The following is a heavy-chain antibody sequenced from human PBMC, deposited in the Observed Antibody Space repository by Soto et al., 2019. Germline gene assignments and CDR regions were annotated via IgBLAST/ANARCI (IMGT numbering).Heavy chain of an antibody. CDR2: VYSSGGT. J-gene: IGHJ5*02. CDR3: SRGPRFSDWFDP. Sequence: QVHLQQSGPGLVNPSETLSLTCTVSGGSMSSYYWTWIRQPAAKGLEWIGRVYSSGGTHYNPSLKSRVTISLDTSKNQFSLRLISVTDADTAVYYCSRGPRFSDWFDPWGQGTLVTVSS. D-gene: IGHD3-3*01. V-gene: IGHV4-4*07. CDR1: GGSMSSYY.